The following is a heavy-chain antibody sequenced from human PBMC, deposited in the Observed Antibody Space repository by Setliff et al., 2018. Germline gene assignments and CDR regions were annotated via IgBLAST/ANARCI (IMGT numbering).Heavy chain of an antibody. V-gene: IGHV4-39*07. J-gene: IGHJ3*02. Sequence: SETLSLTCTVPGGSISDNGYFWGWVRQPPGKGLEWIGNIYFGGNAYFNPSFKSRVTMSIDTSNSQFSLKLSSVTAADTAIYYCARDASASDGRNAFDIWGQGTMVTVSS. CDR1: GGSISDNGYF. CDR2: IYFGGNA. CDR3: ARDASASDGRNAFDI. D-gene: IGHD1-26*01.